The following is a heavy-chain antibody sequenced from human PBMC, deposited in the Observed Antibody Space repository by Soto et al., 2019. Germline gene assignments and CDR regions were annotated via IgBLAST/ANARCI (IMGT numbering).Heavy chain of an antibody. CDR3: AKDGPYDTTLGAFDI. Sequence: QVQRVESGGGVVQPGRSLRLSCAASGFTFSSYDMHWVRQAPGKGLEWVAVISYDGSNKYYADSVKGRFTISRDNSKNTLYLQMNSLRAEDTAVYYCAKDGPYDTTLGAFDIWGQGTMVTVSS. CDR1: GFTFSSYD. J-gene: IGHJ3*02. CDR2: ISYDGSNK. V-gene: IGHV3-30*18. D-gene: IGHD3-22*01.